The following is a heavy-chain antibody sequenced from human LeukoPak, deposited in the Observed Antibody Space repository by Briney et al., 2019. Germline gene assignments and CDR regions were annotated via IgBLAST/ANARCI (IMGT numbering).Heavy chain of an antibody. CDR1: GDTFTTYN. D-gene: IGHD3-9*01. CDR3: AKRGVVIRVILIGFHKEASYFDS. J-gene: IGHJ4*02. CDR2: INPSDGTT. V-gene: IGHV1-46*01. Sequence: ASVKVSCKASGDTFTTYNIHWVRQAPGQGLEWMGMINPSDGTTTYTQKFQGRVTMTRDMSTTTVYMDLRSLRSEDTAVYFCAKRGVVIRVILIGFHKEASYFDSWGQGALVTVSS.